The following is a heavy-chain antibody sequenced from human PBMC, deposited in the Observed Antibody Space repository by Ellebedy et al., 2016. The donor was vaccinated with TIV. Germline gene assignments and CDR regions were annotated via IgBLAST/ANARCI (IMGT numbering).Heavy chain of an antibody. D-gene: IGHD5-18*01. CDR1: GFTFSDYY. V-gene: IGHV3-11*01. CDR2: ISSSGSTI. J-gene: IGHJ4*02. CDR3: ARDRGAGIQLCDY. Sequence: GGSLRLSXAASGFTFSDYYMSWIRQAPGKGLEWVSYISSSGSTIYYADSVKGRFTISRDNAKNSLYLQMNSLRAEDTAVYYCARDRGAGIQLCDYWGQGTLVTVSS.